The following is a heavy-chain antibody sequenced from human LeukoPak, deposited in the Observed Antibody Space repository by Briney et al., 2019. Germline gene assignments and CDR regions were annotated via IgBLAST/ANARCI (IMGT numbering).Heavy chain of an antibody. Sequence: SETLSLTCTVSGGSISSSSYYWGWIRQPPGKGLEWIGSIYYSGSTYYNPSLKSRVTISVDTSKNQFSLKLSSVTAADTAVYYCATQVMTTVVTPETHLDYWGQGTLVTVSS. CDR1: GGSISSSSYY. CDR2: IYYSGST. V-gene: IGHV4-39*01. D-gene: IGHD4-23*01. J-gene: IGHJ4*02. CDR3: ATQVMTTVVTPETHLDY.